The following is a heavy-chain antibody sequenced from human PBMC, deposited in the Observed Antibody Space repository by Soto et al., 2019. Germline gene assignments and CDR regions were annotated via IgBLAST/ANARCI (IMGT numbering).Heavy chain of an antibody. V-gene: IGHV1-69*01. CDR2: IIPIFGIT. J-gene: IGHJ1*01. D-gene: IGHD1-1*01. CDR3: ARDPRSITGTTSSEDFQH. CDR1: GGTFIGYA. Sequence: QAQLMQSGAEVKEPGSSVKVSCKASGGTFIGYAISWVRQAPGQGLEWLGGIIPIFGITNYAQKFQNRLTIAADEYSATVYMDLRSLTSEDSAIYYCARDPRSITGTTSSEDFQHWGQGTLVSVS.